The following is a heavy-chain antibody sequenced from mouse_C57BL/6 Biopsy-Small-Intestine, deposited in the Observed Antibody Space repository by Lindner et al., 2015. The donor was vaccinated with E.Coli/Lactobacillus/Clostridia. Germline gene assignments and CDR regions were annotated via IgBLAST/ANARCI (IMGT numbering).Heavy chain of an antibody. CDR3: ARRDDGYYLRYFDV. Sequence: VQLQESGGDLVKPGGSLKLSCAASGFTFSSYGMSWVRQTPDKRLEWVATISSGGSYTYYPDSVKGRFTISRDNAKNTLYLQMSSLKSEDTAMYYCARRDDGYYLRYFDVWGTGTTVTVSS. D-gene: IGHD2-3*01. V-gene: IGHV5-6*01. CDR1: GFTFSSYG. CDR2: ISSGGSYT. J-gene: IGHJ1*03.